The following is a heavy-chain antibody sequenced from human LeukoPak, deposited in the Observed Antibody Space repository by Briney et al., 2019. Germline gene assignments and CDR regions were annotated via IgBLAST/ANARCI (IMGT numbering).Heavy chain of an antibody. D-gene: IGHD3-10*01. CDR1: GYSFTSYW. V-gene: IGHV5-51*01. J-gene: IGHJ4*02. Sequence: GESLKISCKGSGYSFTSYWIGWVRQMPGKGLEWMGIIYPGDSDTRYSPSFQGQVTISADKSINTAFVQWSSLKASDTAMYYCARLSHTMVPYALDYWGQGTLVTVSS. CDR3: ARLSHTMVPYALDY. CDR2: IYPGDSDT.